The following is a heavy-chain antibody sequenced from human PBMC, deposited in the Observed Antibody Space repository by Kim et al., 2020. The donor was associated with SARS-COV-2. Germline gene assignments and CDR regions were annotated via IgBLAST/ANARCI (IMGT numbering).Heavy chain of an antibody. V-gene: IGHV6-1*01. CDR2: TYYRSKWYN. Sequence: SQTLSLTCAISGDSVSSNSAAWNWIRQSPSRGLEWLGRTYYRSKWYNDYAVSVKSRITINPDTSKNQFSLQLNSVTPEDTAVYYCARDSPDSSSWYYYYYGMDVWGQGTTVTVSS. CDR1: GDSVSSNSAA. D-gene: IGHD6-13*01. J-gene: IGHJ6*02. CDR3: ARDSPDSSSWYYYYYGMDV.